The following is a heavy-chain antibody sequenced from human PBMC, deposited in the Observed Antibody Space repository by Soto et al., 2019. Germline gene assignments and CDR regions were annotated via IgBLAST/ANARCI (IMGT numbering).Heavy chain of an antibody. D-gene: IGHD2-8*01. CDR1: SDSISTEKW. V-gene: IGHV4-4*02. CDR3: ATGGGHCSDGVCYAFEV. Sequence: QVQLQESGPGLVKPSETLSLTCTVSSDSISTEKWWRWVRQPPGKGLEWIVEIYHSGSSHYSPSHKSRVIISLVKSKNQFSLKLSSVPAADTAVYYCATGGGHCSDGVCYAFEVWGQATMVAVAS. J-gene: IGHJ3*01. CDR2: IYHSGSS.